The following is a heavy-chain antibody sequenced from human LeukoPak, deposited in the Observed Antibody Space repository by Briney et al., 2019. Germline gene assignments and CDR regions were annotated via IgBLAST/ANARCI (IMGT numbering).Heavy chain of an antibody. CDR1: GGTFSSYA. J-gene: IGHJ5*02. V-gene: IGHV1-69*04. D-gene: IGHD2-2*01. Sequence: SVKVSCKASGGTFSSYAISWVRQAPGQGLERMGRIIPILGIANYAQKFQGRVTITADKSTSTAYMELSSLRSEDTAVYYCARSPQLLGWFDPWGQGTLVTVSS. CDR3: ARSPQLLGWFDP. CDR2: IIPILGIA.